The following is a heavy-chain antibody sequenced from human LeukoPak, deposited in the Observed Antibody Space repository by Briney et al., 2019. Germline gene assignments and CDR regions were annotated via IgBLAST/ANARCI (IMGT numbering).Heavy chain of an antibody. CDR2: INSSGGNT. CDR1: GFSVSSYS. Sequence: GGSLRLSCAASGFSVSSYSMTWVRQAPGKGLEWVSVINSSGGNTYYADSVRGRFSISRDNSKNTLYLQLNSLRVEDTAVYYCAKGRIGYIPDYWGQGTLVTASS. V-gene: IGHV3-23*01. J-gene: IGHJ4*02. CDR3: AKGRIGYIPDY. D-gene: IGHD6-13*01.